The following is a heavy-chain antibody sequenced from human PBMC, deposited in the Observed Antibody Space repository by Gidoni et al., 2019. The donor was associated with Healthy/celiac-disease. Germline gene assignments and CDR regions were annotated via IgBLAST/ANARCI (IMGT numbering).Heavy chain of an antibody. V-gene: IGHV3-48*04. CDR2: ISSSSSTI. Sequence: EVQLVESGGGLVQPGGSLRLSCAASGFTFSSYSMNWVRQAPGKRLEWVSYISSSSSTIYYADSVKGRFTISRDNAKNSLYLQMNSLRAEDTAVYYCARDRLIGGSYYGYFDYWGQGTLVTVSS. J-gene: IGHJ4*02. CDR1: GFTFSSYS. D-gene: IGHD1-26*01. CDR3: ARDRLIGGSYYGYFDY.